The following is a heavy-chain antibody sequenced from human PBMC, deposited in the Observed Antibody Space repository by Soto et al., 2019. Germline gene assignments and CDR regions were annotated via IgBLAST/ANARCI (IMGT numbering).Heavy chain of an antibody. V-gene: IGHV3-7*03. CDR1: GFSFSNYW. J-gene: IGHJ4*02. CDR2: INRDGGER. Sequence: LRLSFAASGFSFSNYWMAWVRQAPGKGLEWVANINRDGGERYHADSVRGRFTIFRDNSENSLYLQMNRLRAEDTAVYYCARDATFCLDCWGRGTLVTVSS. CDR3: ARDATFCLDC. D-gene: IGHD3-16*01.